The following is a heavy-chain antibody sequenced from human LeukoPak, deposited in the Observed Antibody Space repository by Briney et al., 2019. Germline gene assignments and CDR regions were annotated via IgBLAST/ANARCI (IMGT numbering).Heavy chain of an antibody. CDR2: MKQDGSEK. D-gene: IGHD6-19*01. CDR1: GFTFSSYW. V-gene: IGHV3-7*01. CDR3: ATRSSYSSGWYAGYFDL. J-gene: IGHJ2*01. Sequence: PGGSLTLSCAASGFTFSSYWMSWLRQAPGKGLEWVANMKQDGSEKYYVDPVKGRFTISRDNATNSLYLQMNSLRAEDTAVYYCATRSSYSSGWYAGYFDLWGRGTLVTVSS.